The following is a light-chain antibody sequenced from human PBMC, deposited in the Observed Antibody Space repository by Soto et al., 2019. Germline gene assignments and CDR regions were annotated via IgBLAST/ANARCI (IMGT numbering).Light chain of an antibody. CDR2: RNS. Sequence: QSVLTQPPSASGTPGQRVTISCSGSSSNIGSNYVYWYQQLPGTVPQLLIYRNSERPSGVPDRFSGSKSGTSASLAISGLRSEDGGGYYCAAWDDSLSGVVFGGGTKLTVL. CDR1: SSNIGSNY. J-gene: IGLJ2*01. V-gene: IGLV1-47*01. CDR3: AAWDDSLSGVV.